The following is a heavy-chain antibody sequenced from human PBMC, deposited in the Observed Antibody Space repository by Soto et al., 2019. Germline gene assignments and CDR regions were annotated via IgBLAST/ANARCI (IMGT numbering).Heavy chain of an antibody. CDR3: AKDISPGPARSSGP. D-gene: IGHD1-1*01. V-gene: IGHV3-23*01. CDR1: GFTFSSYA. J-gene: IGHJ5*02. Sequence: GGSLRLSCAASGFTFSSYAMSWVRQAPGKGLEWVSGISGSGGSAYYADSVKGRFTISRDNSKNTLYLQMNSLRAEDTAVYYCAKDISPGPARSSGPWGQGTLVTVSS. CDR2: ISGSGGSA.